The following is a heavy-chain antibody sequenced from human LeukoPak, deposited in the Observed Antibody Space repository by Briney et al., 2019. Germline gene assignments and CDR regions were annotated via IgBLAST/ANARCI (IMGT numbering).Heavy chain of an antibody. V-gene: IGHV3-7*01. Sequence: GGSLRLSCVGSGFSLSGYWMSWVRQAPGKGLEWVARLHADGSEKYYVDSVKGRFTISRDNAKNSLYLQMNSLRAEDTAVYYCARGRWFDPWGQGTLVTVSS. CDR1: GFSLSGYW. CDR2: LHADGSEK. CDR3: ARGRWFDP. J-gene: IGHJ5*02.